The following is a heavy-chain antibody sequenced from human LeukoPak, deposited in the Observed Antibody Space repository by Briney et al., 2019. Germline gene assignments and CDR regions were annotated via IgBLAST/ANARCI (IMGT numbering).Heavy chain of an antibody. D-gene: IGHD4-17*01. V-gene: IGHV1-2*02. J-gene: IGHJ4*01. CDR3: ARGDGDYVGNDY. CDR1: VYTFTVYY. CDR2: INPNTGGT. Sequence: ASVTVSCTASVYTFTVYYMHWVRQAPGQGFEWMGWINPNTGGTHYAQNFQGRVTMTRDTSISTAYMAFSRLKSDDTAVYFCARGDGDYVGNDYWGHGTLVTVSS.